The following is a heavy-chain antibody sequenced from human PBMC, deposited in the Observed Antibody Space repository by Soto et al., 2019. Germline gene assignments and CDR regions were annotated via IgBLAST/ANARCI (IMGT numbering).Heavy chain of an antibody. V-gene: IGHV3-23*01. Sequence: GGSLRLSCAASGFTFSSYAMSWVRQAPGKGLEWVSAISGSGGSTYYADSVKGRFTISRDNSKNTLYLQMNSLRAEDMAVYYCAKDNGLRYFDWLTKGEYNWFDPWGQGTLVTVSS. D-gene: IGHD3-9*01. CDR3: AKDNGLRYFDWLTKGEYNWFDP. CDR2: ISGSGGST. J-gene: IGHJ5*02. CDR1: GFTFSSYA.